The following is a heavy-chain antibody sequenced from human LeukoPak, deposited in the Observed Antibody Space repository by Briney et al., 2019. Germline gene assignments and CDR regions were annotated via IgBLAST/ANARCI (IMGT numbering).Heavy chain of an antibody. CDR1: GFTFSTYA. CDR3: ARSWVPLSGSYNVDY. V-gene: IGHV3-30-3*01. CDR2: ISYDGSKK. J-gene: IGHJ4*02. D-gene: IGHD1-26*01. Sequence: PGGSLRLSCAVSGFTFSTYAMHWVRQAPGKGLEWVAFISYDGSKKYYADSVKGRFTISRDNSKNTLYLQMNSLRAEDTAVYNCARSWVPLSGSYNVDYWGQGTLVTVSS.